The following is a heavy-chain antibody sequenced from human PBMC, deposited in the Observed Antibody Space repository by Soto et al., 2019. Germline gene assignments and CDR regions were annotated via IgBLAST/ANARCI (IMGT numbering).Heavy chain of an antibody. J-gene: IGHJ4*02. V-gene: IGHV3-33*01. CDR3: AGGASSSSSEPLGY. CDR1: GFTFSSFG. CDR2: VWYDGSNK. D-gene: IGHD6-6*01. Sequence: LRLSCAASGFTFSSFGMHWVRQAPGKGREWVAVVWYDGSNKYYADSVKGRFTIPRDNAKNSLYLQMNSLRAEDTAVYYCAGGASSSSSEPLGYWGQGTLVTVSS.